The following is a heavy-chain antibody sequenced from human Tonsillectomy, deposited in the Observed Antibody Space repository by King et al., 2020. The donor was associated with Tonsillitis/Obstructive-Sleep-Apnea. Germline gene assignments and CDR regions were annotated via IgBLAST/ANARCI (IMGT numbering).Heavy chain of an antibody. CDR1: GVTFNNYA. V-gene: IGHV3-30*04. D-gene: IGHD3-22*01. Sequence: QVQLVESGGGVVQPGRSLRLSCTASGVTFNNYAIHWVRQAPGKGLEWVAGVSYDGTHKNYADSVKGRFSISRDDSKNALYLQMNSLRPEDTAVYFCSRDHYYDSRAYLEYWGHGTLVTVSS. J-gene: IGHJ4*01. CDR3: SRDHYYDSRAYLEY. CDR2: VSYDGTHK.